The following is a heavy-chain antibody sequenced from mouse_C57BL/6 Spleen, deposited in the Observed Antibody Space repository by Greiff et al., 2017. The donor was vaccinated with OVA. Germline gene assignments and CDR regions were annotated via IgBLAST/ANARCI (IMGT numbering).Heavy chain of an antibody. CDR3: ARAYGNFHYFDY. D-gene: IGHD2-1*01. Sequence: VQLQQPGTELVKPGASVKLSCKASGYTFTSYWMHWVKQRPGQGLEWIGNINPSNGGTNYNEKFKSKATLTVYKSSSTAYMQLSILTSEDSAVYYCARAYGNFHYFDYWGQGTTLTVSS. V-gene: IGHV1-53*01. CDR1: GYTFTSYW. J-gene: IGHJ2*01. CDR2: INPSNGGT.